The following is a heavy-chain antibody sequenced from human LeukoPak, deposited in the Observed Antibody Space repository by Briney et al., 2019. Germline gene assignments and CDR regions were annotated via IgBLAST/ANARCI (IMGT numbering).Heavy chain of an antibody. J-gene: IGHJ3*02. CDR1: GGSLSSGSYY. CDR3: ARDIVVVRTFDI. V-gene: IGHV4-61*02. D-gene: IGHD2-21*01. Sequence: PSQTLSLTCTVSGGSLSSGSYYWSWIRQPAGAGLEWIGRIYTSGSTNYNPSLKSRVTISVDTSKHQFSLKLSSVTAADTAVYYCARDIVVVRTFDIWGRGTMVTVSS. CDR2: IYTSGST.